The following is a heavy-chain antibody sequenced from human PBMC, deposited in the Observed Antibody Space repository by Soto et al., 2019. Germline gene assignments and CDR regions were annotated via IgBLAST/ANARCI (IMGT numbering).Heavy chain of an antibody. D-gene: IGHD3-10*01. V-gene: IGHV4-59*01. J-gene: IGHJ4*02. CDR3: ARVGTMVRDHPALYLDY. CDR2: IYYSGST. CDR1: GGSISSYY. Sequence: PSETLSLTCTVSGGSISSYYWSWIRQPPGKGLEWIGYIYYSGSTNYNPSLKSRITISVETSKNQFSLKLSSKTAADTAVYYCARVGTMVRDHPALYLDYWGQGTLVTVSS.